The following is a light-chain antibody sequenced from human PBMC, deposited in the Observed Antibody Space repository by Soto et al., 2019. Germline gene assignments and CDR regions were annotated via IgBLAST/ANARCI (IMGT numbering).Light chain of an antibody. Sequence: EIVLTQSPGTLSLSPGERATLSCRASQSVSNNYLAWYQQKPGQAPRLLIYGASSRVTGIPDRFSGSGSGTDFTLTISRLEPEDFAVYSCQQYGSSPITFGQGTRLEIK. CDR1: QSVSNNY. V-gene: IGKV3-20*01. CDR3: QQYGSSPIT. CDR2: GAS. J-gene: IGKJ5*01.